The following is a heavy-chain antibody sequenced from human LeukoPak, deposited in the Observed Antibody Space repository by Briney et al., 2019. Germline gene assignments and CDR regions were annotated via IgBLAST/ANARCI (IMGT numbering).Heavy chain of an antibody. CDR2: ISYSGST. Sequence: PSETLSLTCTVSGGSISNFFWSWIRQPPGKGLEWIGYISYSGSTSYNPSLKSRVTILVDTSKNQFSLKLSSVTAADTAVYYCARDHGGGYNYFDYWGQGTLVTVSS. V-gene: IGHV4-59*01. CDR3: ARDHGGGYNYFDY. CDR1: GGSISNFF. D-gene: IGHD5-24*01. J-gene: IGHJ4*02.